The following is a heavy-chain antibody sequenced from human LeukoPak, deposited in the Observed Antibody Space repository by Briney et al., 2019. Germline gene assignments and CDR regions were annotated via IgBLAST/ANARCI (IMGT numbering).Heavy chain of an antibody. CDR3: ARDHEGYSSVHNQNWFDP. CDR1: GGSISSGDYY. Sequence: PSETLSLTCTVSGGSISSGDYYWSWIRQPPGKGLEWIGYIYYSGSTYYNSSLKSRVTISVDTSKNQFSLKLSTVTAADTAVYYCARDHEGYSSVHNQNWFDPWGQGTLVTVSS. D-gene: IGHD6-25*01. J-gene: IGHJ5*02. CDR2: IYYSGST. V-gene: IGHV4-30-4*08.